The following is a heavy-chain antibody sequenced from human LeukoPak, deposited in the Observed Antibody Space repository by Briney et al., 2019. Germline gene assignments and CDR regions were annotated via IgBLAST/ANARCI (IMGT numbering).Heavy chain of an antibody. CDR3: ARDLEMTTTTRYYQYYMDV. V-gene: IGHV1-18*01. D-gene: IGHD5-24*01. J-gene: IGHJ6*03. CDR2: ISAYNGNT. CDR1: GYTFTSYG. Sequence: ASVKVSCKASGYTFTSYGISWVRQAPGQGLEWMGWISAYNGNTNYAQKLQGRVTMTTDTSTSTAYMELRRLRSDDTAVYYCARDLEMTTTTRYYQYYMDVWGKGTTVTISS.